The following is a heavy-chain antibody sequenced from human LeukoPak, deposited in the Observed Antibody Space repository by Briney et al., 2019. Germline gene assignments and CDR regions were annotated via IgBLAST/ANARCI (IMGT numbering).Heavy chain of an antibody. J-gene: IGHJ4*02. Sequence: ASVKISCKVCGYTFTDSYMHWVQQAPGKGLEWMGLVDPEDGETLFAEKFQGRVIITADTSTETAYMELSALTSEDTATYYCATARGSRGIFDYGDQGSLVTVSS. D-gene: IGHD6-13*01. CDR3: ATARGSRGIFDY. CDR1: GYTFTDSY. V-gene: IGHV1-69-2*01. CDR2: VDPEDGET.